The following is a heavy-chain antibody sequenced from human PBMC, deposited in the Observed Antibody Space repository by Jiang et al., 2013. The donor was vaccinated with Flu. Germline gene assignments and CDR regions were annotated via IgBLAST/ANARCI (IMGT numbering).Heavy chain of an antibody. CDR3: AKGSVQSIAAAVPYYFDY. J-gene: IGHJ4*02. Sequence: QLLESGGGLVQPGGSLRLSCAASGFTFSSYAMSWVRQAPGKGLEWVSAISGSGGSTYYADSVKGRFTISRDNSKNTLYLQMNSLRAEDTAVYYCAKGSVQSIAAAVPYYFDYWGQGTLVTVSS. CDR1: GFTFSSYA. V-gene: IGHV3-23*01. CDR2: ISGSGGST. D-gene: IGHD6-13*01.